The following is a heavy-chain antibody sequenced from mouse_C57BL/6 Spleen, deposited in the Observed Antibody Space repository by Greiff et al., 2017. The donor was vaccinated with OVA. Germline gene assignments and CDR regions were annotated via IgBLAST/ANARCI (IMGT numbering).Heavy chain of an antibody. CDR2: ISSGGSYT. CDR3: AREGLRGHFDY. J-gene: IGHJ2*01. Sequence: EVKLQESGGDLVKPGGSLKLSCAASGFTFSSYGMSWVRQTPDKRLEWVATISSGGSYTYYPDSVKGRFTISRDNAKNTLYLQMSSLKSEDTAMYYCAREGLRGHFDYWGQGTTLTVSS. CDR1: GFTFSSYG. V-gene: IGHV5-6*01. D-gene: IGHD2-4*01.